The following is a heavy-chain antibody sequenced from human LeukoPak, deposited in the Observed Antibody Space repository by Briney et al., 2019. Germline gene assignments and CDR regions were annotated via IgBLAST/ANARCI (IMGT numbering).Heavy chain of an antibody. CDR1: GFTFSSYA. CDR2: ISGSGGST. J-gene: IGHJ2*01. CDR3: ANHPGYFASGSSRRYFDL. V-gene: IGHV3-23*01. D-gene: IGHD3-10*01. Sequence: GGSLRLSCAASGFTFSSYAMSWVRQAPGRGLEWVSTISGSGGSTYYADSVKGRFTISRDNSKNTLYLQMNSLRAEDTAVYYCANHPGYFASGSSRRYFDLWGRGTLVTVSS.